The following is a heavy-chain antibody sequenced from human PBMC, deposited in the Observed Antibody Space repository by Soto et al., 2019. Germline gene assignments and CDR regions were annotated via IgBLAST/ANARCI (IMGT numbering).Heavy chain of an antibody. V-gene: IGHV3-33*01. D-gene: IGHD4-17*01. J-gene: IGHJ2*01. CDR3: ARDSGATRFDYWYFDL. Sequence: QVQLVESGGGVVQPGRSLRLSSAASGFTFSDSGMHWVRQAPGKGLEWVAVIWYDGTNKYYVESVRGRFTISRDNSKNTLYLQMDSLRAEDTAIYYCARDSGATRFDYWYFDLWGRGTLVTVSS. CDR2: IWYDGTNK. CDR1: GFTFSDSG.